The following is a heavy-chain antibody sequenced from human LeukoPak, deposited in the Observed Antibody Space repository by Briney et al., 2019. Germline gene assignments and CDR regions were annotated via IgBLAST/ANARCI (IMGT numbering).Heavy chain of an antibody. D-gene: IGHD5-18*01. CDR3: ARDLSGVTGYTYGRGIDY. Sequence: GGSLRLSCAASGFTFGSYWMHWVRQAPGKGLVWVSRINSDGSSTSYADSVKGRFTISRDNAKTSLYLQMNSLRAEDTAVYYCARDLSGVTGYTYGRGIDYWGQGTLVTVSS. V-gene: IGHV3-74*01. CDR1: GFTFGSYW. J-gene: IGHJ4*02. CDR2: INSDGSST.